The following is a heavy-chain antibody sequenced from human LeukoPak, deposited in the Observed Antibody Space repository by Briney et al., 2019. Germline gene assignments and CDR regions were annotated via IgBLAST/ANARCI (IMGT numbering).Heavy chain of an antibody. CDR3: ARDWDASSSGYYF. D-gene: IGHD3-22*01. V-gene: IGHV3-21*01. Sequence: GGSLRLSCAASGFTFSSYSMNWVRQAPGQGLEWVSSISSSSSYIYYADSVKGRFTISRDNAKNSLYLQMNSLRAEDTAVYYCARDWDASSSGYYFWGQGTLVTVSS. CDR1: GFTFSSYS. CDR2: ISSSSSYI. J-gene: IGHJ4*02.